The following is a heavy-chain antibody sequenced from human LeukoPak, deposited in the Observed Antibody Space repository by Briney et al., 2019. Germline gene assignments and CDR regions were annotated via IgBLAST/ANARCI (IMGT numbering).Heavy chain of an antibody. J-gene: IGHJ4*02. CDR3: ARHLTAMVTEYYFDY. D-gene: IGHD5-18*01. V-gene: IGHV4-39*01. Sequence: PSETLSLTCTVSGGSISSSSYYWGWIRQPPGKGLEWIGSIYYSGSTYYNPSLKSRVTISVDTSKNQFSLKLSSVTAADTAVYYCARHLTAMVTEYYFDYWGQGTLVTVSS. CDR1: GGSISSSSYY. CDR2: IYYSGST.